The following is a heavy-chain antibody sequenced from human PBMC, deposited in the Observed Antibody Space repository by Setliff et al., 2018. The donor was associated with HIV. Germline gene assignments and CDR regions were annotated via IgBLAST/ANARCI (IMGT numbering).Heavy chain of an antibody. Sequence: SETLSLTCTVSGGSISSSSYYWGWIRQPPGKGLEWIGSIYYSGTTKYNPSLKSRVTISVDTSKNQSSLKLSSVTAADTAVYYCASEAWTSYRSSSGYYYYYMDVWGNGTTVTSP. J-gene: IGHJ6*03. CDR3: ASEAWTSYRSSSGYYYYYMDV. CDR2: IYYSGTT. V-gene: IGHV4-39*07. CDR1: GGSISSSSYY. D-gene: IGHD6-6*01.